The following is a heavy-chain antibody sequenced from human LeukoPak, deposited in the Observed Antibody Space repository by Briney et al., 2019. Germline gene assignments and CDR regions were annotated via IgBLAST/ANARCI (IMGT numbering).Heavy chain of an antibody. V-gene: IGHV3-15*01. CDR1: GFNFQYAW. CDR3: TTRGTGSYYFDY. Sequence: PGGSLRLSCAGSGFNFQYAWMTWVRQAPGKGLEWVGRIKSKTDGGTTDYAAPVKGRFTISRDDSKNTLYLQMNSLKTEDTAVYYCTTRGTGSYYFDYWGQGTLVTVSS. CDR2: IKSKTDGGTT. J-gene: IGHJ4*02. D-gene: IGHD3-10*01.